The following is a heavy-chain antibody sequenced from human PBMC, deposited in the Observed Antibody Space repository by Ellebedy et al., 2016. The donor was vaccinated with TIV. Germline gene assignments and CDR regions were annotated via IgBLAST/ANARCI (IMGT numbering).Heavy chain of an antibody. V-gene: IGHV3-21*01. Sequence: PGGSLRLSCAASGFTFNSYTMNWVRQAPGKGLEWVSSISGSRTYIYYTDSVKGRFTISRDNAQNSLYLQMNSLRAEDTAVYYCARDSIGFGEVYWGQGTLVTVSS. D-gene: IGHD3-10*01. CDR1: GFTFNSYT. CDR2: ISGSRTYI. J-gene: IGHJ4*02. CDR3: ARDSIGFGEVY.